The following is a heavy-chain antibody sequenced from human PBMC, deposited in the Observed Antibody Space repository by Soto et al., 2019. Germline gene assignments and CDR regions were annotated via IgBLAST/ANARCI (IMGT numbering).Heavy chain of an antibody. CDR1: GGSFSGYY. V-gene: IGHV4-34*01. CDR2: INHSGST. J-gene: IGHJ4*02. CDR3: ARVTTKPTTPFDY. D-gene: IGHD1-1*01. Sequence: PSETLSLTCAVYGGSFSGYYWSWIRQPPGKGLEWIGEINHSGSTNYNPSLKSRVTISVDTSKNQFSLKLSSVTAADTAVYYCARVTTKPTTPFDYWGQGTLVTVSS.